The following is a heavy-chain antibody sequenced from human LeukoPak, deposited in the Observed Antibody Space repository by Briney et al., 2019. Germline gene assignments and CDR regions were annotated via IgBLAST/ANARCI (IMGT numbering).Heavy chain of an antibody. J-gene: IGHJ3*02. Sequence: PSETLSLTCTVSGGPISSSSYYWGSIRQPPGKGLEWIGSIYYSGRTYYNPSLKSRVTISVDTSKNQFSLKLSSVTAADTAVYYCARTPPSYSSSPMDAFDIWGQGTMVTVSS. D-gene: IGHD6-13*01. CDR2: IYYSGRT. CDR1: GGPISSSSYY. CDR3: ARTPPSYSSSPMDAFDI. V-gene: IGHV4-39*07.